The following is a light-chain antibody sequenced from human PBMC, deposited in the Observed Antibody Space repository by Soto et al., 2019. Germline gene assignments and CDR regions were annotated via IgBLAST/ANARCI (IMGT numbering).Light chain of an antibody. CDR2: GAS. V-gene: IGKV3-15*01. Sequence: EIVMTQSPATLSVSPGERATLSCRASQNIKNNLAWYQQKPGQGPRLLIYGASSRATGIPARFSGSGSGTGFTLTISSLQSEDFAIYYCQQYNNWPLTFGGGTKVEIK. J-gene: IGKJ4*01. CDR1: QNIKNN. CDR3: QQYNNWPLT.